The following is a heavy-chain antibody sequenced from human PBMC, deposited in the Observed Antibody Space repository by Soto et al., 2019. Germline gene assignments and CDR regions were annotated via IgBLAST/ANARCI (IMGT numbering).Heavy chain of an antibody. V-gene: IGHV1-18*01. J-gene: IGHJ4*01. CDR2: ISAYNGKT. CDR3: ARGEVIIYRSDSYPYYLDY. Sequence: QVQLVQSGGEVKKPGASVKVSCKSSGYSFSNYAISWVRQAPGQGLEWMGWISAYNGKTNYAQKIQGRVTMTTDTSTSTAYMELRSLRSDDTAVYYCARGEVIIYRSDSYPYYLDYWGHGNLVTVSS. CDR1: GYSFSNYA. D-gene: IGHD3-10*01.